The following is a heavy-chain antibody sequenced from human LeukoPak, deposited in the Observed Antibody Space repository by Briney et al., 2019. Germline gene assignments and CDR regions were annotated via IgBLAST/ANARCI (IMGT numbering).Heavy chain of an antibody. J-gene: IGHJ6*03. CDR2: IRYDGSNK. Sequence: PGGSLRLSCAASGFTFSSYGMHWVRQAPGKGLEWVAFIRYDGSNKYYADSVKGRFTISRDNSKNTLYLQMNSLRAEDTAVYYCAKRRGSGPTYYYYMDVWGKGTTVTVSS. V-gene: IGHV3-30*02. CDR3: AKRRGSGPTYYYYMDV. D-gene: IGHD3-10*01. CDR1: GFTFSSYG.